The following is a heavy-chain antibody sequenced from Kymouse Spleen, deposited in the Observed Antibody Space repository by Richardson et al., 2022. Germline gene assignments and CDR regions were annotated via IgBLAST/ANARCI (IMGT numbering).Heavy chain of an antibody. CDR3: ARALEPYYYGMDV. V-gene: IGHV3-7*01. CDR1: GFTFSSYW. D-gene: IGHD1-1*01,IGHD1-20*01,IGHD1-7*01. CDR2: IKQDGSEK. Sequence: EVQLVESGGGLVQPGGSLRLSCAASGFTFSSYWMSWVRQAPGKGLEWVANIKQDGSEKYYVDSVKGRFTISRDNAKNSLYLQMNSLRAEDTAVYYCARALEPYYYGMDVWGQGTTVTVSS. J-gene: IGHJ6*02.